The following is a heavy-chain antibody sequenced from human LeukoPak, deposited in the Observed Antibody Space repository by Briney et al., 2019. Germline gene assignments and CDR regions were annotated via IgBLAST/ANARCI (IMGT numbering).Heavy chain of an antibody. D-gene: IGHD7-27*01. J-gene: IGHJ5*02. Sequence: ASVKVSCKASGYTFTSYGISWVRQAPGQGLEWMGWISAYNGNTNYAQKFQGRVTITADESTSTAYMELSSLRSEDTAVYYCARALGSFDPWGQGTLVTVSS. CDR1: GYTFTSYG. CDR3: ARALGSFDP. V-gene: IGHV1-18*01. CDR2: ISAYNGNT.